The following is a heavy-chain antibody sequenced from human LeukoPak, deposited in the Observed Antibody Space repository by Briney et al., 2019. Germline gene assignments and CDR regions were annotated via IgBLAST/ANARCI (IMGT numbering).Heavy chain of an antibody. V-gene: IGHV3-23*01. CDR3: AKDGGIAARLVDN. D-gene: IGHD6-6*01. CDR2: MSGSGGST. Sequence: PGGSLRLSCAASGFTFSSYAMSWVRQAPGKGLEWVSAMSGSGGSTYYADSVRGRFTISRDNSKNTLYLQMNSLRVEDTAIYYCAKDGGIAARLVDNWGQGTLVTVYS. CDR1: GFTFSSYA. J-gene: IGHJ4*02.